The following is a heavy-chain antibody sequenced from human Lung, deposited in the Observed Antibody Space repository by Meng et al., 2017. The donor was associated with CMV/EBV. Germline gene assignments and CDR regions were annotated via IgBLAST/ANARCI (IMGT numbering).Heavy chain of an antibody. Sequence: QGQLVQAGGEVKKPGASVKVSCKASGYTFTNYGITWVRQAPGQGLEWMGWISAHNGNTNYAQTLQGRVTMTTDTSTSTAYMELGSLRSDDTAVYYCARVEVGITSGDYWGQGTLVTVSS. J-gene: IGHJ4*02. D-gene: IGHD1-26*01. CDR3: ARVEVGITSGDY. CDR2: ISAHNGNT. V-gene: IGHV1-18*01. CDR1: GYTFTNYG.